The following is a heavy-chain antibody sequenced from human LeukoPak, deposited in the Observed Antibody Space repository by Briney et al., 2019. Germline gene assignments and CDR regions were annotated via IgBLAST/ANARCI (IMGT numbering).Heavy chain of an antibody. Sequence: PGGSLRLSCAASGFTFSSYAMSWVRQAPGKGLEWVSSISGSGGSTYYADSVKGRFTISRDNSKNTLYLQMNSLRAEDTAVYYCAKRLLVPAARGGGGWFDPWGQGTLVTVSS. CDR3: AKRLLVPAARGGGGWFDP. V-gene: IGHV3-23*01. J-gene: IGHJ5*02. CDR1: GFTFSSYA. D-gene: IGHD2-2*01. CDR2: ISGSGGST.